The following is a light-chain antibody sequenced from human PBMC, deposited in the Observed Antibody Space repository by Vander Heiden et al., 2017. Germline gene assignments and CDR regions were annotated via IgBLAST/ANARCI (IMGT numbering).Light chain of an antibody. Sequence: DIRMTHSPSSLSASVGDRLTITCRASQPINNFLDWYQHKPGKAPKLLIYAAFNLNDGVPTRFSGSGSGPEFTLTITSLQPEDFGTFYCQHTYSPPFKFGPGTKVDVK. CDR1: QPINNF. CDR2: AAF. J-gene: IGKJ3*01. V-gene: IGKV1-39*01. CDR3: QHTYSPPFK.